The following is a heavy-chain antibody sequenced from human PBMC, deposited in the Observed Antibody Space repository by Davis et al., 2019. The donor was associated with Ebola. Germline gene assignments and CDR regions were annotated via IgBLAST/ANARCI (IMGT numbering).Heavy chain of an antibody. D-gene: IGHD3-22*01. J-gene: IGHJ6*02. Sequence: SVQVSCKASGYTFTSYAISWVRQAPGQGLEWMGRIIPILGIANYAQKFQGRVTITADESTSTAYMELSSLRSEDTAVYYCAREALIHGMDVWGQGTTVTVSS. V-gene: IGHV1-69*04. CDR3: AREALIHGMDV. CDR2: IIPILGIA. CDR1: GYTFTSYA.